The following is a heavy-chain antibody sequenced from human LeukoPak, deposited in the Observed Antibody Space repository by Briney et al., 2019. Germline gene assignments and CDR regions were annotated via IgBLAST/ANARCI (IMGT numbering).Heavy chain of an antibody. CDR3: ARVLIAAAACDY. D-gene: IGHD6-13*01. Sequence: PGGSLRLSCAASGFTFSSYWMSWVRQAPGKGLEWVANIEQDGSEKYYVDSVKGRFTISRDNAKNSLYLQMDSLRAEDTAVYYCARVLIAAAACDYWGQGHLVTVSS. CDR2: IEQDGSEK. J-gene: IGHJ4*02. V-gene: IGHV3-7*01. CDR1: GFTFSSYW.